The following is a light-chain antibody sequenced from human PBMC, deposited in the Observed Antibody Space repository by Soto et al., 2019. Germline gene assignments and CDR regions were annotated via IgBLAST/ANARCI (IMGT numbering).Light chain of an antibody. CDR3: CSFAGSYTFWV. Sequence: QSALTQPRSVSGSPGQSVTISCTGTSSDVGDYNYVSWYQQYPGKAPKLVMYDVSNRPSGVPDRFSGSKSGNTASLTISGLQAEDEADYYCCSFAGSYTFWVFGGGTKLTVL. CDR1: SSDVGDYNY. V-gene: IGLV2-11*01. J-gene: IGLJ3*02. CDR2: DVS.